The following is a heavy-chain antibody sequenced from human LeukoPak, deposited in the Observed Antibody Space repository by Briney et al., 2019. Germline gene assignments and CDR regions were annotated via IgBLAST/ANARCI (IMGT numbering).Heavy chain of an antibody. CDR3: TTVRRHLPIITMVRGEAEYYYYMDV. J-gene: IGHJ6*03. D-gene: IGHD3-10*01. Sequence: GGSLRLSCAASGFTFSSYGMHWVRQAPGKGLEWVAFIRYDGSNKYYADSVKGRFTISRDNSKNTLYLQMNSLRAEDTAVYYCTTVRRHLPIITMVRGEAEYYYYMDVWGKGTTVTISS. V-gene: IGHV3-30*02. CDR1: GFTFSSYG. CDR2: IRYDGSNK.